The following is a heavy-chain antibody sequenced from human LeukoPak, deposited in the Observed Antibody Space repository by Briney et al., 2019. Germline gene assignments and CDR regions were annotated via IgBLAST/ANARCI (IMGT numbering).Heavy chain of an antibody. J-gene: IGHJ4*02. Sequence: GSLRLSCAASGFTFSSYAMSWVRQAPGKGLEWVSAISGSGGSTYYADSVKGRFTISRDNSKNTLYLQMISLRAEDTAVYYCAKDAGASDTAMVLGLFDYWGQGTLDTVSS. CDR3: AKDAGASDTAMVLGLFDY. D-gene: IGHD5-18*01. CDR2: ISGSGGST. V-gene: IGHV3-23*01. CDR1: GFTFSSYA.